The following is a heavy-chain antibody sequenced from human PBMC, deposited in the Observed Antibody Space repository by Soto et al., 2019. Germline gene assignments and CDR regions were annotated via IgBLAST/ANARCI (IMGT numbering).Heavy chain of an antibody. V-gene: IGHV3-23*01. CDR1: GFTFSSYA. CDR2: ISGSGGST. J-gene: IGHJ4*02. D-gene: IGHD6-19*01. Sequence: EVQLLESGGGLVQPGGSLRLSCAASGFTFSSYAMNWVRQGPGKGLEWVSVISGSGGSTYYADSVKGRFTISRDNSKNPLYLQMNRLRAEDTAVYYCASRSSGWYFDYWGQGTLVTVSS. CDR3: ASRSSGWYFDY.